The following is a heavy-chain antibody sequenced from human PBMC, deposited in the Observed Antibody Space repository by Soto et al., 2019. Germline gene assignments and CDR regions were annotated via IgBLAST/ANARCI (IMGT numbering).Heavy chain of an antibody. V-gene: IGHV4-30-2*01. J-gene: IGHJ4*02. CDR2: IYHSGST. CDR1: GGSISSGGYS. Sequence: SETLSLTCAVSGGSISSGGYSWSWIRPPPGKGLEWIGYIYHSGSTYYNPSLKSRVTISVDRSKNQFSLKLSSVTAADTAVYYCVRSPYCYVSSGFYDYWGQGTLVTVSS. CDR3: VRSPYCYVSSGFYDY. D-gene: IGHD3-22*01.